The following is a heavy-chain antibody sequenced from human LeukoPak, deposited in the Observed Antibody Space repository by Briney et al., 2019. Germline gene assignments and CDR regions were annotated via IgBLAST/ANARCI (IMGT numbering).Heavy chain of an antibody. D-gene: IGHD3-3*01. CDR3: AKDPFGVRSYYYYYYGMDV. Sequence: GGSLRLSCAASGFTFSSYGMHWVRQTPGKGLEWVAVISYDGSNKYYADSVKGRSTISRDNSKNTLYLQMNSLRAEDTAVYYCAKDPFGVRSYYYYYYGMDVWGQGTTVTVSS. J-gene: IGHJ6*02. CDR1: GFTFSSYG. V-gene: IGHV3-30*18. CDR2: ISYDGSNK.